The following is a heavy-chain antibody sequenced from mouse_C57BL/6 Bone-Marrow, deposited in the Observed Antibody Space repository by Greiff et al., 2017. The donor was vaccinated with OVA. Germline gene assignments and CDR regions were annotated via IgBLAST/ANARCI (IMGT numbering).Heavy chain of an antibody. V-gene: IGHV14-4*01. CDR1: GFNIKDDY. Sequence: EVQLQQSGAELVRPGASVKLSCTASGFNIKDDYMHWVKQRPEQGLEWIGWIDPENGDTEYASKFQGKATITADTSSNTAYLQLSSLTSEDTAVDYCTTLDGYLFAYWGQGTLVTVSA. CDR3: TTLDGYLFAY. CDR2: IDPENGDT. J-gene: IGHJ3*01. D-gene: IGHD2-3*01.